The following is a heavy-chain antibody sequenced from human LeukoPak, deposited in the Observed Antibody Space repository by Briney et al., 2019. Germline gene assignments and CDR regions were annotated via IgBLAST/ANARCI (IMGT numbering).Heavy chain of an antibody. D-gene: IGHD3-3*01. CDR2: INHSGST. CDR1: GGSFSGYY. CDR3: ASHLRFLEWSNFDY. J-gene: IGHJ4*02. V-gene: IGHV4-34*01. Sequence: SETLSLTCAVYGGSFSGYYWSWIRQPPGKGLEWIGEINHSGSTNCNPSLKSRVTISVDTSKNQFSLKLSSVTAADTAVYYCASHLRFLEWSNFDYWGQGTLVTVSS.